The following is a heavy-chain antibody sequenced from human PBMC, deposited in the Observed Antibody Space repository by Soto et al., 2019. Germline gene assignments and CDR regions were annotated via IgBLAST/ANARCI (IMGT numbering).Heavy chain of an antibody. V-gene: IGHV3-23*01. CDR2: ISGSGGST. J-gene: IGHJ5*02. CDR3: AKFPEESYSSGWNNWFDP. CDR1: GFTFSSYA. D-gene: IGHD6-19*01. Sequence: PGGSLRLSCAASGFTFSSYAMSWVRQAPGKGLEWVSAISGSGGSTYYADSVKGRFTISRDNSKNTLYLQMNSLRAEDTAVYYCAKFPEESYSSGWNNWFDPWGQGTLVTVSS.